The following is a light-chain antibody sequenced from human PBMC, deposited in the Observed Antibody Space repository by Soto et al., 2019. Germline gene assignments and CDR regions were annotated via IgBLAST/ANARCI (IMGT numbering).Light chain of an antibody. CDR2: GAS. Sequence: ELVMTQSPSTPSVSPGQRTNLSCXXSQSVGSSLAWYQQKRGQAPRLLIYGASTRATGIPARFSGSGSGTEFTLTISSLQSEDFAVYYCQQYNDWPPWTFGQGTKVDIK. J-gene: IGKJ1*01. CDR3: QQYNDWPPWT. V-gene: IGKV3-15*01. CDR1: QSVGSS.